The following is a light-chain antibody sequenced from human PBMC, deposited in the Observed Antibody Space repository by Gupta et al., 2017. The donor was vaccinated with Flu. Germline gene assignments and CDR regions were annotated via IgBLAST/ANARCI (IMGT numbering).Light chain of an antibody. CDR1: QDIRHD. J-gene: IGKJ1*01. Sequence: DIQMTQSPSSLSASVGDRVTITCRASQDIRHDLAWYQKRSGSAPERLISGASTLESGVPSRFRGSGSWTEFTLTISSLQPDDFATYYCRQQNRYPRTFGQWTRVEIK. V-gene: IGKV1-17*01. CDR2: GAS. CDR3: RQQNRYPRT.